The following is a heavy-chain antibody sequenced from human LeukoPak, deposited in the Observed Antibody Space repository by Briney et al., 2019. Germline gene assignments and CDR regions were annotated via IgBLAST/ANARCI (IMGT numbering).Heavy chain of an antibody. CDR2: IYYSGST. CDR1: GGSISSYY. Sequence: SETLSLTCTVSGGSISSYYWSWIRQPPGKGLEWIGYIYYSGSTNYNPSLKSRVTISVDTSKNQFSLKLSSATAADTAVYYCASSPYGDGGSWGQGTLVTVSS. V-gene: IGHV4-59*01. D-gene: IGHD4-17*01. CDR3: ASSPYGDGGS. J-gene: IGHJ4*02.